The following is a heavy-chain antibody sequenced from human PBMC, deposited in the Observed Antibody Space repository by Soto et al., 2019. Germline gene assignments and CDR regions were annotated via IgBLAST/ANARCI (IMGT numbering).Heavy chain of an antibody. V-gene: IGHV3-21*01. J-gene: IGHJ3*02. Sequence: EVQLVESGGGLVKPGGSLRLSCAASGFTFSSYSMNWVRQAPGKGLEWVSSISSSSSYIYYADSVKGRFTISRDNAKNSLYRQMNSLRAEDTAVDYCARDRAGSPCDSWGQGTMVTVSA. CDR1: GFTFSSYS. CDR2: ISSSSSYI. CDR3: ARDRAGSPCDS. D-gene: IGHD6-13*01.